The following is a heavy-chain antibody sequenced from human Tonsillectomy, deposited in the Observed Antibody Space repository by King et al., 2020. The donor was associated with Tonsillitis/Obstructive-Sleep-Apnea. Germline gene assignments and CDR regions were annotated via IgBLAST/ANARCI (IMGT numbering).Heavy chain of an antibody. Sequence: VQLVESGSELKKPGASVKVSCKASGYMFTSYGLNWVRQASGQWLEWMGWFKTNTRNPTYARGFIGRFVFALDTSVSTAYLQISSLKAEDTAVYYCARTRWYFGYDSRGWFDPWGQGTLVTVSS. CDR3: ARTRWYFGYDSRGWFDP. J-gene: IGHJ5*02. V-gene: IGHV7-4-1*02. CDR1: GYMFTSYG. D-gene: IGHD3-22*01. CDR2: FKTNTRNP.